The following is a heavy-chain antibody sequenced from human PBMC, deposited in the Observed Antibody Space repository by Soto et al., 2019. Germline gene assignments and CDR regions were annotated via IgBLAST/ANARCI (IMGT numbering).Heavy chain of an antibody. J-gene: IGHJ6*02. CDR3: ARGGGGYSYGYPPYYYYGMDV. Sequence: QVQLVQSGAEVKKPGSSVKVSCKASGGTFSSYAISWVRQAPGQGLEWMGGIIPIFGTANYAQKFQGRVTITADESTSTAYMKMSRLRAEDTAVYYCARGGGGYSYGYPPYYYYGMDVWGQGTTVTVSS. CDR1: GGTFSSYA. CDR2: IIPIFGTA. V-gene: IGHV1-69*12. D-gene: IGHD5-18*01.